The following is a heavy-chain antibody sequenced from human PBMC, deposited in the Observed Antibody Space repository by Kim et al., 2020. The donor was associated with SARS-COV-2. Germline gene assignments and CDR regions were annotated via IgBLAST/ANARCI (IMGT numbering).Heavy chain of an antibody. V-gene: IGHV3-9*01. D-gene: IGHD2-8*02. J-gene: IGHJ6*02. CDR2: ISWKSGSI. Sequence: GGSLRLSCAASGFTFDDYAMHWVRQAPGKGLEWVSGISWKSGSIRYADSVKGRFTISRDNAKNSLYLQMNSLRAEDTALYYCAKDLTTYCPGGACYDRQLPSWGAMDVWGQGTTVTVSS. CDR1: GFTFDDYA. CDR3: AKDLTTYCPGGACYDRQLPSWGAMDV.